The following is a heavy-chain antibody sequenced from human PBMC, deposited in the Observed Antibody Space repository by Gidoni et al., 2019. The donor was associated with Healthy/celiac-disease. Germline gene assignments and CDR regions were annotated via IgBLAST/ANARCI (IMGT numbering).Heavy chain of an antibody. J-gene: IGHJ3*02. CDR3: ARGGVAFDI. CDR2: INHSGST. V-gene: IGHV4-34*01. CDR1: GGSFSGYY. Sequence: QVQLQQLGAGLLKPSETLYLTCAVYGGSFSGYYWSWIRQPPGNGMEWIGEINHSGSTNYNPSLKSGVTISVDTSKNQFSLKLSSVTAADTAVYYCARGGVAFDIWGQGTMVTVSS.